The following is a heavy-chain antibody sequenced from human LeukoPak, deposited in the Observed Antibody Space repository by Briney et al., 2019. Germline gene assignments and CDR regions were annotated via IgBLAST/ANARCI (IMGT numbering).Heavy chain of an antibody. CDR2: ISYDGSNK. J-gene: IGHJ4*02. CDR3: ARDNSIAVAGTLDY. D-gene: IGHD6-19*01. CDR1: GFTFSSYA. Sequence: GGSLRLSCAASGFTFSSYAMHWVRQAPGKGLEWVAVISYDGSNKYYADSVKGRFTISRDNSKNTLYLQMNSLRAEDTAVYYCARDNSIAVAGTLDYWGQGTLVTVSS. V-gene: IGHV3-30-3*01.